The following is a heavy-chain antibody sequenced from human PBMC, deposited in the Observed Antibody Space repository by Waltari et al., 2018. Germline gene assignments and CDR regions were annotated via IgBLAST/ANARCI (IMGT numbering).Heavy chain of an antibody. CDR3: AKAHYDSSGYFSDFDH. Sequence: EVQLLESGGDLVQPGGSLRLSCLASGFTFSNYAMSWVRQAPGKGLEWVSTLTYSGDNTHYADSAKGRFTISRDISKRTLYLQMNSLRAEDTAVYYCAKAHYDSSGYFSDFDHWGQGTLVTVSS. V-gene: IGHV3-23*01. J-gene: IGHJ4*02. D-gene: IGHD3-22*01. CDR2: LTYSGDNT. CDR1: GFTFSNYA.